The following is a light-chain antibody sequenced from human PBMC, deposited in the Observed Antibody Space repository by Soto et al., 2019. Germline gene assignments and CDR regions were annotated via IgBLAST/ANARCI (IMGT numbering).Light chain of an antibody. V-gene: IGKV2-28*01. CDR1: QRLLHSNGNNF. J-gene: IGKJ2*01. CDR2: LGF. Sequence: EIVMTQSPPSLTVTPGEPASISCRSSQRLLHSNGNNFLDWYLQKPGQSPQLLIYLGFNRASGVPDRVSGSGAGTDITLKISRVEAEDVGVYYCMQALQTPYTFGQGTKLEIK. CDR3: MQALQTPYT.